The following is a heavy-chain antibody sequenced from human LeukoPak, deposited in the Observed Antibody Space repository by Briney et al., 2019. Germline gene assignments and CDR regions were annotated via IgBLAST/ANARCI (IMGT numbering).Heavy chain of an antibody. CDR3: AKYEDCSGTSCSFDY. D-gene: IGHD2-2*01. CDR2: ISGSGGST. V-gene: IGHV3-23*01. Sequence: GGSLRLSCAASGFTFSSYAMSWVRQAPGKGLEWVSAISGSGGSTYYADSVKGRFTISRDNSKNTLYLQMNSLRAEDTAVYYCAKYEDCSGTSCSFDYWGQGTLVTVSS. J-gene: IGHJ4*02. CDR1: GFTFSSYA.